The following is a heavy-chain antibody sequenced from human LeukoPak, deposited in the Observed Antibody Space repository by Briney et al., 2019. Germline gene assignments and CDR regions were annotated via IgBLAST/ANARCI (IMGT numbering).Heavy chain of an antibody. CDR1: GFAFNTYA. Sequence: GGSLRLSCAASGFAFNTYAMTWVRQAPGKGLEWVANIKQDGSEKYYVDSVKGRFTISRDNAKNSLYLQMNSLRAEDTAVYYCATSRDVLLWFGELYWGQGTLVTVSS. CDR3: ATSRDVLLWFGELY. CDR2: IKQDGSEK. V-gene: IGHV3-7*01. J-gene: IGHJ4*02. D-gene: IGHD3-10*01.